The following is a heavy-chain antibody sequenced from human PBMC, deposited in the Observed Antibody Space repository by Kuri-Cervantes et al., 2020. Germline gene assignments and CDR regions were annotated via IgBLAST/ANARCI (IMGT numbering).Heavy chain of an antibody. CDR3: ATPSMVRGVMEYYYYGMDV. Sequence: ASVKVSCKASGYTFTGYYMHWVRQAPGQGLEWMGWINPNSGGTNYAQKFQGWVTMTEDTSTDTAYMELSSLRSEDTAVYYCATPSMVRGVMEYYYYGMDVWGQGTTVTVSS. J-gene: IGHJ6*02. CDR1: GYTFTGYY. V-gene: IGHV1-2*04. D-gene: IGHD3-10*01. CDR2: INPNSGGT.